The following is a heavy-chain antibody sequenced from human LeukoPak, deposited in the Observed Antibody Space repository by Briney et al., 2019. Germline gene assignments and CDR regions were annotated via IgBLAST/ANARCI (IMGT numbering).Heavy chain of an antibody. CDR1: GFTFSSYG. CDR3: ATTLDFIALAVDYYFDY. Sequence: GGSLRLSCAASGFTFSSYGMHWVRQAPGKGLEWVAFIRYDGSNKYYADSVKGRFTISRDNSKNTLYLQMNSLRAEDTAVHFCATTLDFIALAVDYYFDYWGQGTLVTVSS. V-gene: IGHV3-30*02. D-gene: IGHD6-19*01. CDR2: IRYDGSNK. J-gene: IGHJ4*02.